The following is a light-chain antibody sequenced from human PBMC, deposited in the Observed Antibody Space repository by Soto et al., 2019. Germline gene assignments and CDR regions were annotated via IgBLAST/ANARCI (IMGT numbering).Light chain of an antibody. CDR3: HQYNSYWT. CDR1: QTISSW. V-gene: IGKV1-5*03. Sequence: EIQITQSPSTLSGSVGDRVTITYRASQTISSWLAWYQQKPVKAPKLLIYKTSILENGVPSRFSGSGSGTEFTLSISSLQPDDFATYYCHQYNSYWTFGQGTKVDI. CDR2: KTS. J-gene: IGKJ1*01.